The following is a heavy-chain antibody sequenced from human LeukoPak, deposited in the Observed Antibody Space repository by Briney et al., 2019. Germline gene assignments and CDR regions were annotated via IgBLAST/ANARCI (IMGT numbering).Heavy chain of an antibody. CDR2: TYYRSKWYN. J-gene: IGHJ4*02. D-gene: IGHD6-19*01. Sequence: SQTLSLTCAISGDSVSSNIAAWNWIRQSPSRGLEWLGRTYYRSKWYNDYAVSVKSRITINPDTSKNQFSLQLNSVTPEDTAVYYCARVWDSSGWQTFDYWGQGTLVTVSS. V-gene: IGHV6-1*01. CDR3: ARVWDSSGWQTFDY. CDR1: GDSVSSNIAA.